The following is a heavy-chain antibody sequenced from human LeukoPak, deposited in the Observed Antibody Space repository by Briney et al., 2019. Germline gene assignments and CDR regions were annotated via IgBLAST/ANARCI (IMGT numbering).Heavy chain of an antibody. CDR1: GGSFSGYY. Sequence: SETLSLTCAVYGGSFSGYYWSWIRQPPGKGLEWIGEINHSGSTNYNPSLKSRVTISVDTSKNQFSLKLSSVTAADTAVYYCARGLSSGYQDYWGQGTLVTVSS. J-gene: IGHJ4*02. D-gene: IGHD3-22*01. V-gene: IGHV4-34*01. CDR3: ARGLSSGYQDY. CDR2: INHSGST.